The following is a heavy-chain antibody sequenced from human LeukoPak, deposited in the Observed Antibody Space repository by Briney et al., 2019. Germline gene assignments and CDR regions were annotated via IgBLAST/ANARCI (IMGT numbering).Heavy chain of an antibody. CDR2: FDPEDGET. D-gene: IGHD3-10*01. J-gene: IGHJ6*03. Sequence: ASVKVSCKVSGYTLTELSMHWVRQAPGKGLEWMGGFDPEDGETIYAQKFQGRVTMTEDTSTDTAYMELSSLRSEDTAVYYCATGDRGWFGYNYYYYYMDVWGKGTTVTVSS. CDR3: ATGDRGWFGYNYYYYYMDV. V-gene: IGHV1-24*01. CDR1: GYTLTELS.